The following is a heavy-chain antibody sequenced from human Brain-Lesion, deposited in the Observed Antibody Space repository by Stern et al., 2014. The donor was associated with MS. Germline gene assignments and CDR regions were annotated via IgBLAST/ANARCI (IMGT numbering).Heavy chain of an antibody. J-gene: IGHJ4*02. D-gene: IGHD3/OR15-3a*01. Sequence: QVQLVESGAEVKKPGASVNISCKASGYTLTDYFMYWVRQAPGQGLVWMGVITPIGSSTNHAQDFQGRVTMTRDTSTSTFYMELSSLRSEDTAVYYCGRAPTAHEGLIDCWGQGSLVTVSS. CDR3: GRAPTAHEGLIDC. CDR1: GYTLTDYF. CDR2: ITPIGSST. V-gene: IGHV1-46*03.